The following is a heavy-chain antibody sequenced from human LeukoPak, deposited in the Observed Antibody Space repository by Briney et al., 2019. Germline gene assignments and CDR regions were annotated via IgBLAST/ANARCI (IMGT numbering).Heavy chain of an antibody. Sequence: GGSLRLSCAASGFTFSSYGMHWVRQAPGKGLEWVAFIRYDGSNKYYADSVKGRFTISRDNSKNTLYLQMNSLRAEDTAVYYCAKDEAMVREAPFSPLWGQGTLVTVSS. J-gene: IGHJ4*02. CDR2: IRYDGSNK. D-gene: IGHD3-10*01. CDR1: GFTFSSYG. V-gene: IGHV3-30*02. CDR3: AKDEAMVREAPFSPL.